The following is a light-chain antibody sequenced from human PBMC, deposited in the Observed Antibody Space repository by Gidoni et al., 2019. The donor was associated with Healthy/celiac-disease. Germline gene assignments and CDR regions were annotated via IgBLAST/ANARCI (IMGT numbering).Light chain of an antibody. CDR1: SSDVGGYNY. Sequence: QYALTQPRSVSGSPAQSVTISCTGTSSDVGGYNYVSWFQQHPGKAPKLMIYDVSKRPSGVPDRFSGSKSGNTASLTISGLQAEDEADYYCCSYAGSYTYVFGTGTKVTVL. CDR3: CSYAGSYTYV. J-gene: IGLJ1*01. CDR2: DVS. V-gene: IGLV2-11*01.